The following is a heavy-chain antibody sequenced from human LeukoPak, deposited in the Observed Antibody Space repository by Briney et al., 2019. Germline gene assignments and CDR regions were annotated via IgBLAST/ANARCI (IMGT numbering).Heavy chain of an antibody. CDR3: ARHSTASGYLNYFDY. Sequence: SETLSLTCTVSGGSISSYYWSWIRQPPGKGLEWIGYVYYSGCTNYNPSLKSRVTISVDTSMNQFSLKLSSVTAADTAVYYCARHSTASGYLNYFDYWGQGTLVTVSA. J-gene: IGHJ4*02. CDR1: GGSISSYY. CDR2: VYYSGCT. V-gene: IGHV4-59*08. D-gene: IGHD2-21*01.